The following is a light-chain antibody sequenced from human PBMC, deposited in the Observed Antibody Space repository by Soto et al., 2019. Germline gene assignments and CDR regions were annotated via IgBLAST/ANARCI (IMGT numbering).Light chain of an antibody. V-gene: IGLV1-40*01. J-gene: IGLJ3*02. Sequence: QLVLTQPPSVSGAPGQRVTISCTGNSSNLGAGYDVHWYQQLPGAVPKLVIFGNRNRPSGVPERFSGSKSGTSASLAITGLHAEDEADYYCQAYDYSLTASVFGGGTKVTVL. CDR2: GNR. CDR3: QAYDYSLTASV. CDR1: SSNLGAGYD.